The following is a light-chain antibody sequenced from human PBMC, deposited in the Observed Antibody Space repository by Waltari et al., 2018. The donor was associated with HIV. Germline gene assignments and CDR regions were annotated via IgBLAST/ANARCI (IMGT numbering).Light chain of an antibody. Sequence: ELLMTLSPATLSVSPGERATLSCRASQSVNSNLAWYQQKPGQTPRLLIYGTSTRATDIPARFSGSGSGTEFTLTISSLQSEDFAVYYCHHYNNWRETFGQGTKVEIK. CDR2: GTS. CDR3: HHYNNWRET. V-gene: IGKV3-15*01. J-gene: IGKJ1*01. CDR1: QSVNSN.